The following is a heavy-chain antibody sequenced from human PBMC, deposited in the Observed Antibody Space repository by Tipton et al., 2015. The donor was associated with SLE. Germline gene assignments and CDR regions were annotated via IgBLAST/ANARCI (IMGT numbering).Heavy chain of an antibody. Sequence: VKPSETLSLTCTVSGVSISDHYWTWIRQPPGKGLQWLAYVYYTGSTYYNPSLKSRVSVSVDTSKNQFSLKLSSVTAADTAVYYCARGAPREKEYYYYYMDVWGKGTTVTVSS. J-gene: IGHJ6*03. CDR2: VYYTGST. CDR1: GVSISDHY. CDR3: ARGAPREKEYYYYYMDV. V-gene: IGHV4-59*11.